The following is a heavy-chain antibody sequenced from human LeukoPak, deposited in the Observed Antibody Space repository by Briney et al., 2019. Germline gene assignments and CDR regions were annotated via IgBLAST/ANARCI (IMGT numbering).Heavy chain of an antibody. V-gene: IGHV3-74*01. CDR2: IRSDGSTT. J-gene: IGHJ4*02. Sequence: GGSLRLSCAASGFTFSTYWMDWVRQAPGKGLVWVSHIRSDGSTTSYADSVKGRFTISRDNTKNTLYLQMNSLRAEDTAVYYCASDRGYSVDYWGQGTLVTVSS. CDR3: ASDRGYSVDY. CDR1: GFTFSTYW. D-gene: IGHD2-15*01.